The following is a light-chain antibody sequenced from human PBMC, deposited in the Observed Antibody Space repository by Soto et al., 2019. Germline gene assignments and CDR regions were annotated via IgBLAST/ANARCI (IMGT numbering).Light chain of an antibody. V-gene: IGKV1-9*01. CDR2: AAS. J-gene: IGKJ1*01. Sequence: IQLTQSPSSLSASVGDRVTITCRASQGISSYLAWYQQKPGKAPKLLIYAASTLQSGVPSRFSGSGSGTDFTLTISSLQPEDFAVYYCQQSYSTSWTFGQGTKVDIK. CDR1: QGISSY. CDR3: QQSYSTSWT.